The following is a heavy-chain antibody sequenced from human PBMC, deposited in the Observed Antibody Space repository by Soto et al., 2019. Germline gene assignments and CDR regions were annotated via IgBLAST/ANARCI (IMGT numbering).Heavy chain of an antibody. D-gene: IGHD3-10*01. J-gene: IGHJ6*02. Sequence: EVQLVESGGGLVNPGGSLRLSCAASGFDFDTYSMNWVRQAPGKGLEWVSCITTRYPYIYYAYSVKGRFTIARDNARNLLYLQMTRLRAEDPAVFYCAGVGRVWSGDLVLNGVDVWGHGTAVTVSS. CDR3: AGVGRVWSGDLVLNGVDV. CDR1: GFDFDTYS. CDR2: ITTRYPYI. V-gene: IGHV3-21*06.